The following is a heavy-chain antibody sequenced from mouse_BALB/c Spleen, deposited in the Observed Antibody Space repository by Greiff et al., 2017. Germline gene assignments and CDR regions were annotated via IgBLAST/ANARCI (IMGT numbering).Heavy chain of an antibody. J-gene: IGHJ4*01. CDR2: ISSGGSYT. Sequence: EVQGVESGGGLVKPGGSLKLSCAASGFTFSSYAMSWVRQSPEKRLEWVAEISSGGSYTYYPDTVTGRFTISRDNAKNTLYLEMSSLRSEDTAMYYCARDGLLEYYAMDYWGQGTSVTVSS. CDR1: GFTFSSYA. V-gene: IGHV5-9-4*01. CDR3: ARDGLLEYYAMDY. D-gene: IGHD2-3*01.